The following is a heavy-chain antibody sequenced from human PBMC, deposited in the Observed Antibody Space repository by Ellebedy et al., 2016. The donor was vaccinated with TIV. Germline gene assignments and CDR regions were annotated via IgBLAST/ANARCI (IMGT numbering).Heavy chain of an antibody. Sequence: SETLSLTXTVSGGSISSSSYYWGWIRQPPGKGLEWIGSIYYSGSTYYNPSLKSRVTISVDTSKNQFSLKLSSVTAADTAVYYCASPSPLYGSGSQGGMDVWGQGTTVTVSS. CDR2: IYYSGST. V-gene: IGHV4-39*01. D-gene: IGHD3-10*01. CDR1: GGSISSSSYY. J-gene: IGHJ6*02. CDR3: ASPSPLYGSGSQGGMDV.